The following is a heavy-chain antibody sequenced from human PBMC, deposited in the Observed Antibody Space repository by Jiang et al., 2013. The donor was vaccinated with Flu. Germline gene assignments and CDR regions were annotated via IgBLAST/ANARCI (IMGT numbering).Heavy chain of an antibody. D-gene: IGHD5-12*01. Sequence: VQLLESGGGLVQPGGSLRLSCAASGFTFSSYEMNWVRQAPGKGLEWVSYISSSGSTIYYADSVKGRFTISRDNAKNSLYLQMNSLRAEDTAVYYCARDVWLREVSRWFDPWGQGTLVTVSS. V-gene: IGHV3-48*03. CDR1: GFTFSSYE. CDR3: ARDVWLREVSRWFDP. J-gene: IGHJ5*02. CDR2: ISSSGSTI.